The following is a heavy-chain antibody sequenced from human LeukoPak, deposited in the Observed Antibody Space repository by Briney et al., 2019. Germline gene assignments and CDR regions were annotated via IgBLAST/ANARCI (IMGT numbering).Heavy chain of an antibody. CDR3: ARHILSVAGTNAFDI. D-gene: IGHD6-19*01. CDR2: IYYSGST. V-gene: IGHV4-59*08. J-gene: IGHJ3*02. Sequence: SETLSLTCTVSGGSISSYYWSWIRQPPGKGLEWIGYIYYSGSTNYNPSLKSRVTISVDTSKNQFSLKLSSVTAADTAVYYCARHILSVAGTNAFDIWGQGTMVTVXS. CDR1: GGSISSYY.